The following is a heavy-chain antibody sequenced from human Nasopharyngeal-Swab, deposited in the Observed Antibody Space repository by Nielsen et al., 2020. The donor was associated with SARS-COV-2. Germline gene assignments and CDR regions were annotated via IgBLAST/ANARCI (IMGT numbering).Heavy chain of an antibody. Sequence: GASLRLCCSASGFTFSSYGIPCAPQAPGKGLAWVAVILYDGSSIFYADSVKGRFTMSRDNSKNTLYLQMNSLRAEDPDVYYCARDQVYLDDWGKGTTVTVSS. CDR2: ILYDGSSI. J-gene: IGHJ6*03. CDR1: GFTFSSYG. V-gene: IGHV3-33*01. CDR3: ARDQVYLDD.